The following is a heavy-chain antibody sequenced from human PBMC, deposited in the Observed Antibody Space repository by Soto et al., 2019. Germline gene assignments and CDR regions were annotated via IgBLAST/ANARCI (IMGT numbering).Heavy chain of an antibody. D-gene: IGHD2-2*03. Sequence: PSETLSLTCTVSGASISGYHWSWIRQFPGKELECLGYIHYNGNTKYSPSLKSRVTMSVDTSKNHFSLKLISVTTADTAVYFCAREGNLGRWIQPLDSWGQGTLVTVSS. CDR2: IHYNGNT. V-gene: IGHV4-59*01. CDR1: GASISGYH. CDR3: AREGNLGRWIQPLDS. J-gene: IGHJ4*02.